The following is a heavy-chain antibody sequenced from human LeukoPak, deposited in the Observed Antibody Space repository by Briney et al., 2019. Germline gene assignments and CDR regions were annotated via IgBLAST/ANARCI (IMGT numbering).Heavy chain of an antibody. J-gene: IGHJ4*02. V-gene: IGHV3-9*01. CDR1: GFTFDDYA. CDR3: AKSPAGVVVYYDY. D-gene: IGHD3-3*01. CDR2: ISWNSGSI. Sequence: GGSLRLSCAASGFTFDDYAMHWVRQAPGKGLEWVSGISWNSGSIGYADSVKGRFTISRDNAKNSLYLQMNSLRAEDTALYYCAKSPAGVVVYYDYWGQGTLVTASS.